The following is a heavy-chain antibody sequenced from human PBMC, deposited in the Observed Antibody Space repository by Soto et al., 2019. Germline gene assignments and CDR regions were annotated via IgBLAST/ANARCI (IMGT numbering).Heavy chain of an antibody. V-gene: IGHV1-69*01. CDR1: GGTFSSYA. J-gene: IGHJ6*02. CDR2: IIPIFGTE. Sequence: QVQLLQSGAEVKKPGSSVRVSCKASGGTFSSYAISWVRQAPGQGLEWMGGIIPIFGTENYAQKFQGRVTITVDESTSTAYMELSSLRSEDTAVYYCARDRIAGSKYYYGMDVWGQGTTVTVSS. D-gene: IGHD6-13*01. CDR3: ARDRIAGSKYYYGMDV.